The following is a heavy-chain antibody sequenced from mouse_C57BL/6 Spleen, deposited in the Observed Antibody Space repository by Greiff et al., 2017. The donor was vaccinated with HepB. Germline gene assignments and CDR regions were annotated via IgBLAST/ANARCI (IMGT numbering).Heavy chain of an antibody. Sequence: QVHVKQSGPGLVQPSQSLSITCTVSGFSLTSYGVHWVRQSPGKGLEWLGVIWSGGSTDYNAAFISRLSISKDNSKSQVFFKMNSLQADDTAIYYCARNRGNYDGAMDYWGQGTSVTVSS. CDR2: IWSGGST. CDR1: GFSLTSYG. V-gene: IGHV2-2*01. J-gene: IGHJ4*01. D-gene: IGHD2-1*01. CDR3: ARNRGNYDGAMDY.